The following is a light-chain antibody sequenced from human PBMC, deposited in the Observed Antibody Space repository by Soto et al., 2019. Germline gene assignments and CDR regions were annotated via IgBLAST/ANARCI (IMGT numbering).Light chain of an antibody. Sequence: EIVLTQSPGTLSLSPGERATLSWRASQSVSSSYLAWYQQKPGQAPRLLIYGASSRATGIPDRFSGSGSGTDFTLTISRLDPEDFAVYYCQQYGSSPMTFGQGTRLEIK. J-gene: IGKJ5*01. CDR2: GAS. CDR1: QSVSSSY. CDR3: QQYGSSPMT. V-gene: IGKV3-20*01.